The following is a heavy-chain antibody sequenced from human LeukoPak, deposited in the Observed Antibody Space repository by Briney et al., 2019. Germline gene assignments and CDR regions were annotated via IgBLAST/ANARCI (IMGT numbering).Heavy chain of an antibody. CDR2: ISSSSSYT. J-gene: IGHJ5*02. Sequence: GGSLRLSCAASGFSFSIYSMNWVRQAPGRGLEWVSYISSSSSYTNYADSVKGRFTISRDNAKNSLYLQMNSLRAEDTAVYYCARVPAAAGTGGWFDPWGQGTLVTVSS. CDR1: GFSFSIYS. D-gene: IGHD6-13*01. V-gene: IGHV3-21*05. CDR3: ARVPAAAGTGGWFDP.